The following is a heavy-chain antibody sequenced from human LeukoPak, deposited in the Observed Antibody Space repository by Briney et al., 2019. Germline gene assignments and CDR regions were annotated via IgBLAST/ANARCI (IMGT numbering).Heavy chain of an antibody. V-gene: IGHV3-30-3*01. D-gene: IGHD2-2*01. J-gene: IGHJ4*02. Sequence: GGSLRLSCAVSGFTFSTYAMHWVRQAPGKGLEWVAIISYDGINKYYADSVKGRFTISRDNSRTTLHLQMNSLRAEDTAVYHCAKDLPAAYFDYWGQGTLVTVSS. CDR2: ISYDGINK. CDR3: AKDLPAAYFDY. CDR1: GFTFSTYA.